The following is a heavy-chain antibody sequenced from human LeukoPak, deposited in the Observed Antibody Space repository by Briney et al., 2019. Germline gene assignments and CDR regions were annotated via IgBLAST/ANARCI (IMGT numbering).Heavy chain of an antibody. V-gene: IGHV3-48*04. CDR2: IGASSDII. D-gene: IGHD6-19*01. CDR1: GFIFSDYS. CDR3: GGGSGWSHGY. Sequence: GGSLRLSCAASGFIFSDYSMNWVRQAPGKGPEWVSYIGASSDIIYYTDSVKGRFTISRDNAKNSLYLQMNSLRVEDTAVYYCGGGSGWSHGYWGQGNLVTVSS. J-gene: IGHJ4*02.